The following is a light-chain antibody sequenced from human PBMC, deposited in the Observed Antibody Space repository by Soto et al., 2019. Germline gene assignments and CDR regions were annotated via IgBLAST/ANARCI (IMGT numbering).Light chain of an antibody. CDR1: SSDIGTYNY. J-gene: IGLJ1*01. CDR2: EVS. CDR3: ILYTTPRALYA. Sequence: QSVLTQPASVSGSPGQSITISCTGTSSDIGTYNYVSWYQQHPGKAPKLMIYEVSNRPSGVSDRFSGSKSGNTASLTISGLQGEDEADYYCILYTTPRALYAFGTGTKLPVL. V-gene: IGLV2-14*01.